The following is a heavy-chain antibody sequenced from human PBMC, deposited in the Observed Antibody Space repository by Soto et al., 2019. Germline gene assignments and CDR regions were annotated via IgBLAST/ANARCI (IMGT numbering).Heavy chain of an antibody. CDR1: GGSFSGYY. Sequence: SETLSLTCAVYGGSFSGYYWSWIRQPPGKGLEWIGEINHSGSTNYNPSLKSRVTISVDTSKNQFSLKLSSVTAADTAVYYCARVRRWYSSSSRPSAGYFDYWGQGTLVTVSS. V-gene: IGHV4-34*01. J-gene: IGHJ4*02. CDR2: INHSGST. D-gene: IGHD6-6*01. CDR3: ARVRRWYSSSSRPSAGYFDY.